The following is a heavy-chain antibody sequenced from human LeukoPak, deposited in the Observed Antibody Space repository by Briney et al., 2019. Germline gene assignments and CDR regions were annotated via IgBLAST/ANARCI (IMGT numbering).Heavy chain of an antibody. CDR3: ARQFGNWYPDY. Sequence: PETLSLTCTVSGGSITGRSYDWGWIRQPPGKGREWNETIYYSGSPYYKPPVKSRDTICGDTSKSQQSLKQTSVTAAGRAVYYCARQFGNWYPDYWGQRTLVRVPS. CDR1: GGSITGRSYD. D-gene: IGHD1-20*01. J-gene: IGHJ4*02. V-gene: IGHV4-39*01. CDR2: IYYSGSP.